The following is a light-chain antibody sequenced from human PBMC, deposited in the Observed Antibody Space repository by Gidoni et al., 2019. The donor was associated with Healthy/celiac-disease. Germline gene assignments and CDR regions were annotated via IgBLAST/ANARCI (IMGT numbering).Light chain of an antibody. V-gene: IGKV1-39*01. CDR2: AAS. CDR1: QRISNY. J-gene: IGKJ2*01. Sequence: DIQMTQSPSSLSASVGDRVTITCRAGQRISNYLNWYQQKPGKAPNLLIYAASSLQSGVPSRFSGSGSGTDFTRTISSLQPDDFATYYCQQTYNAPYIFGQGTKLEIK. CDR3: QQTYNAPYI.